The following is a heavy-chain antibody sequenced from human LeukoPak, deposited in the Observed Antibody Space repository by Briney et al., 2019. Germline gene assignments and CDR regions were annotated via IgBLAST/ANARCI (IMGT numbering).Heavy chain of an antibody. CDR2: INHSGST. D-gene: IGHD3-22*01. CDR3: ARHGSGYYSPDY. V-gene: IGHV4-34*01. Sequence: SETLSLTCAVYGGSFSGYYWSWIRQPPGKGLEWIGEINHSGSTNYNPSLKSRVTISVDTSKNQSSLKLSSVTAADTAVYYCARHGSGYYSPDYWGQGTLSPSPQ. J-gene: IGHJ4*02. CDR1: GGSFSGYY.